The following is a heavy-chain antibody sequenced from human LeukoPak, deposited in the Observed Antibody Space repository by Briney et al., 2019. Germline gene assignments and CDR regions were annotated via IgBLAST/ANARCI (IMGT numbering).Heavy chain of an antibody. CDR1: GFTFSRYW. CDR3: TRVGDYGGNWAWYFDL. D-gene: IGHD4-23*01. Sequence: GGSLRLSCAASGFTFSRYWMHWVRQAPGKGLVWVSRIKSDGSNTNYADSVKGRFTISRNNAKNTLYLQMNSLRAEDTAVYYCTRVGDYGGNWAWYFDLWGRGTLVTVSS. V-gene: IGHV3-74*01. CDR2: IKSDGSNT. J-gene: IGHJ2*01.